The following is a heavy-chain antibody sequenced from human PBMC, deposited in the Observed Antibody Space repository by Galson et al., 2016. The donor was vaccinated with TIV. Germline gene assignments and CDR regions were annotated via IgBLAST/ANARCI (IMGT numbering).Heavy chain of an antibody. D-gene: IGHD2-15*01. CDR2: IWYDGSDK. J-gene: IGHJ4*02. CDR3: SRVLADYYVDY. V-gene: IGHV3-33*08. Sequence: SLRLSCAASGFTFNSYGFHWVRQAPGKGLEWVAFIWYDGSDKNYGDSVKGRFTISRDNSKNTLYLQMNGLRDEDTAVYYCSRVLADYYVDYWGQGTLVTVSS. CDR1: GFTFNSYG.